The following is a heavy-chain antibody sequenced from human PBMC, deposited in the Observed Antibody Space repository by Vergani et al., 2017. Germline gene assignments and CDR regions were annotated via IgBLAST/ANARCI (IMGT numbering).Heavy chain of an antibody. CDR2: ISYDGSNK. CDR3: ARDPPLWFGEPSNPYFDY. Sequence: QVQLVESGGGVVQPGRSLRLSCAASGFTFSSYAMHWVRQAPGKGLEWVAVISYDGSNKYYADSVKGRFTISRDNSKNTLYLQMNSLRAEETAVYYCARDPPLWFGEPSNPYFDYWGQGTLVTVSS. V-gene: IGHV3-30-3*01. CDR1: GFTFSSYA. J-gene: IGHJ4*02. D-gene: IGHD3-10*01.